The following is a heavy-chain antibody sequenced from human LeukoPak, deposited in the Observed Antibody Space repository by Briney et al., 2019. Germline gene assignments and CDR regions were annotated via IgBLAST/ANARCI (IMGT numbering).Heavy chain of an antibody. V-gene: IGHV3-30*02. D-gene: IGHD1-26*01. Sequence: GGSLRLSCAASGFTFSSYGMHWVRRAPGKGLEWVAFIRYDGSNKYYADSVKGRFTISRDNSKNTLYLQMNSLRAEDTAVYYCAKEGWELDYFDYWGQGTLVTVSS. CDR2: IRYDGSNK. CDR1: GFTFSSYG. CDR3: AKEGWELDYFDY. J-gene: IGHJ4*02.